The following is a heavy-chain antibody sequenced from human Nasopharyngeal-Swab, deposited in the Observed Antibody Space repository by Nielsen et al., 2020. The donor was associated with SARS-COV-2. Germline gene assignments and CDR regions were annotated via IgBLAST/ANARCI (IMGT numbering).Heavy chain of an antibody. D-gene: IGHD6-13*01. Sequence: ASVKVSCKASGYTFTSYGISWVRQAPGQGLEWMGWISAYNGNTNYVQKIQGRVTMTTDTSTSTAHMELRSLRSDDTAVYYCARVPYSSSLPALYYYYYGMDVWGQGTTVTVSS. CDR3: ARVPYSSSLPALYYYYYGMDV. CDR2: ISAYNGNT. J-gene: IGHJ6*02. V-gene: IGHV1-18*01. CDR1: GYTFTSYG.